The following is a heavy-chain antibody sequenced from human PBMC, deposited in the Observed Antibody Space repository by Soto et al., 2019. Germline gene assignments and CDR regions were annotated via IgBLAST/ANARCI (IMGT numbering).Heavy chain of an antibody. CDR3: AKDLRIRLAFDY. D-gene: IGHD5-18*01. J-gene: IGHJ4*02. Sequence: GGSLRLSCAASGFTFSSYCMHWVRQAPGKGLEWVAVISYDGSNKYYADSVKGRFTISRDNSKKTLYLQMNSLRAEDTAVYYCAKDLRIRLAFDYWGQGTLVTVCS. V-gene: IGHV3-30*18. CDR1: GFTFSSYC. CDR2: ISYDGSNK.